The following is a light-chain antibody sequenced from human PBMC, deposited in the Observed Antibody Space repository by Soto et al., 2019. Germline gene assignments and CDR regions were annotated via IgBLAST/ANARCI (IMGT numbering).Light chain of an antibody. CDR1: SIDFGAYNY. CDR3: SSYTNRGLFV. CDR2: EIF. Sequence: SVLTQPASVSGSPGQSFTISCTSTSIDFGAYNYVSWYQHYPGEAPKLMLYEIFNRPSGVSSRFSGSKSGNTASLTISGLLPEDEAEYYCSSYTNRGLFVFGTGTKVTVL. V-gene: IGLV2-14*01. J-gene: IGLJ1*01.